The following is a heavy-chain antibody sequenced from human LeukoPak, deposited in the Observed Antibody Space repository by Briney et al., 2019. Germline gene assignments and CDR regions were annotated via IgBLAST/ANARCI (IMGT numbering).Heavy chain of an antibody. CDR3: ARRDGYCSSTSCYADYYYGMDV. CDR1: GYSFTSYW. Sequence: GESLKISCKGSGYSFTSYWIGWVRQMPGKGLEWMGIIYPGDSDTTYSPSFQGQVTISADKSISTAYLQWSSLKASDAAMYYCARRDGYCSSTSCYADYYYGMDVWGQGTTVTVSS. D-gene: IGHD2-2*01. CDR2: IYPGDSDT. V-gene: IGHV5-51*01. J-gene: IGHJ6*02.